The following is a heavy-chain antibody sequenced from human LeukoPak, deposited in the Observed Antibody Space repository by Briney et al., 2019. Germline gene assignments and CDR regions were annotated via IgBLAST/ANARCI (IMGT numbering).Heavy chain of an antibody. CDR3: AKDPNGDYIGTFDI. CDR1: PFNFNKFG. CDR2: ISGNGAST. V-gene: IGHV3-23*01. Sequence: GGSLRLSCATSPFNFNKFGMTWVRQAPGKGLEWVSSISGNGASTQYADSVQGRFAISRDNSKNTLYLQMNSLRAEDTAVYFCAKDPNGDYIGTFDIWGQGTMVTVSS. D-gene: IGHD4-17*01. J-gene: IGHJ3*02.